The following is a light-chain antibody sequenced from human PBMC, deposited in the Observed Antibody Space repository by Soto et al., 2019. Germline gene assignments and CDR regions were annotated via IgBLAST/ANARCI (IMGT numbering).Light chain of an antibody. CDR3: ATWHSDLNTGVV. J-gene: IGLJ2*01. CDR1: TSNIGKNF. CDR2: DNN. V-gene: IGLV1-51*01. Sequence: QSPLTQPPSVSAASGQRVTISCSGSTSNIGKNFVSWYQQLPGTAPKLLIYDNNRRPSGIPDRFSGSKSDTSATLDITGLQTGDEADYYCATWHSDLNTGVVFGGGTKLTVL.